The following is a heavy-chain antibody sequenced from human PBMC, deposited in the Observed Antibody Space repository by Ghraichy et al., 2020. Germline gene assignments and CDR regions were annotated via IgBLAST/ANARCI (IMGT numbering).Heavy chain of an antibody. CDR3: ARGPAYDYGDYLAWFDP. J-gene: IGHJ5*02. V-gene: IGHV4-59*01. CDR2: IYYSGST. D-gene: IGHD4-17*01. Sequence: SETLSLTCTVSGGSISSYYWSWIRQPPGKGLEWIGYIYYSGSTNYNPSLKSRVTISVDTSKNQFSLKLSSVTAADTAVYYCARGPAYDYGDYLAWFDPWGQGTLVTVSS. CDR1: GGSISSYY.